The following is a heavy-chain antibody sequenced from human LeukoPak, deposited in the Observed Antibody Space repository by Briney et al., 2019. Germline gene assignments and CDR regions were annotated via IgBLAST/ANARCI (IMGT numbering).Heavy chain of an antibody. D-gene: IGHD3-22*01. J-gene: IGHJ4*02. CDR3: AREGMIGSFDY. CDR1: GYTFTSYY. Sequence: ASVTVSFTASGYTFTSYYMHWVRQAPGQGLEWMGIINPSGGSTSYAQKFQGRVTMTRDTSTSTVYMELSSLRSEDTAVYYCAREGMIGSFDYWGQGTLVTVSS. V-gene: IGHV1-46*01. CDR2: INPSGGST.